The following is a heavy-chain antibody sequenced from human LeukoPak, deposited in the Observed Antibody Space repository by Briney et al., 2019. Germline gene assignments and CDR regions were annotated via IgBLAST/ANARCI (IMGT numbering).Heavy chain of an antibody. J-gene: IGHJ5*02. Sequence: PSETLSLTCTVSGGSISSGGYYWSWIRQHPGKGLEWIGYIYYSGSTYYNPSLKSRVTISVDTSKNQFSLKLSSVTAADTAVYYCAKDPLSVAGPNWFDPWGQGTLVIVSS. CDR2: IYYSGST. CDR3: AKDPLSVAGPNWFDP. CDR1: GGSISSGGYY. V-gene: IGHV4-31*03. D-gene: IGHD6-19*01.